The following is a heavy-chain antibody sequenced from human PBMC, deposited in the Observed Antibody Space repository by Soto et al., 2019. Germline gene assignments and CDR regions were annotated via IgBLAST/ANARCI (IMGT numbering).Heavy chain of an antibody. CDR1: GGSISSGGYY. D-gene: IGHD3-10*01. Sequence: SETLSLTCTVSGGSISSGGYYWSWIRQHPGKGLEWIGYIYYSGSTYYNPSLKSRVTISVDTSKNQFSLKLSSVIAADTAVYYCARDTGGSGSYTYYMDVWGKGTTVTVSS. V-gene: IGHV4-31*03. CDR2: IYYSGST. J-gene: IGHJ6*03. CDR3: ARDTGGSGSYTYYMDV.